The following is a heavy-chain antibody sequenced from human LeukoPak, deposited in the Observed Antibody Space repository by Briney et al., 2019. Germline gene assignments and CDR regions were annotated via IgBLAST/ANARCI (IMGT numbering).Heavy chain of an antibody. CDR3: AREGYSYGLSSWFDP. CDR2: INWNGGST. J-gene: IGHJ5*02. V-gene: IGHV3-20*01. CDR1: GFTFSTFA. Sequence: GGSLRLSCAASGFTFSTFAMHWVRLSPGKGLEWVSGINWNGGSTGYADSVKGRFTISRDNAKNSLYLQMNSLRAEDTALYHCAREGYSYGLSSWFDPWGQGTLVTVSS. D-gene: IGHD5-18*01.